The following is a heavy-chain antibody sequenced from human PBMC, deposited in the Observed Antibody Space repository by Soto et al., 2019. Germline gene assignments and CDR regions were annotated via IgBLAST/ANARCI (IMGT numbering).Heavy chain of an antibody. CDR3: AKCGAGCYYSD. CDR2: VNQDGSAK. V-gene: IGHV3-7*01. J-gene: IGHJ6*01. D-gene: IGHD3-10*01. Sequence: PWGSLSLSCAASVFTFNTHWRSWVRQGPGKGMGWVASVNQDGSAKKYGKSVEGRFTISRDNDKNSLYLQMLNLSADDTAVYYCAKCGAGCYYSDWGQGATVTVSS. CDR1: VFTFNTHW.